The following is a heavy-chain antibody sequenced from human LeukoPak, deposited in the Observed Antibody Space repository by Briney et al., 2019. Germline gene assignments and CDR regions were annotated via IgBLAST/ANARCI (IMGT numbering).Heavy chain of an antibody. Sequence: ASVKVSCKVSGYTLTELSMHWVRQAPGKGLEWMGGFDPEDGETIYAQKFQGRVIMTEDTSTDTAYMELSSLRSEDTAVYYCAIPHRKGVIVGATYFDYWGQGTLVTVSS. CDR3: AIPHRKGVIVGATYFDY. CDR1: GYTLTELS. CDR2: FDPEDGET. J-gene: IGHJ4*02. D-gene: IGHD1-26*01. V-gene: IGHV1-24*01.